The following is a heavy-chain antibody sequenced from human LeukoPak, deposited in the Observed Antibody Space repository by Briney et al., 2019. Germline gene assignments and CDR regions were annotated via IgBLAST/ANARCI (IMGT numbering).Heavy chain of an antibody. CDR2: IWYDGSNK. CDR1: GFTFSSYG. V-gene: IGHV3-33*01. D-gene: IGHD3-10*01. CDR3: ARALLWFGREDDC. Sequence: GRSLRLSCAASGFTFSSYGMHWVRQAPGKGLEWVAVIWYDGSNKYYADSVKGRFTISRDNSKNTLYLQMNSLRAEDTAVYYCARALLWFGREDDCWGQGTLVTVSS. J-gene: IGHJ4*02.